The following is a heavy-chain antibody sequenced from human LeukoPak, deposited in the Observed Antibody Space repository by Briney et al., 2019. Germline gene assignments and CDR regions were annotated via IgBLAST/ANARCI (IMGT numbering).Heavy chain of an antibody. D-gene: IGHD2-2*01. CDR1: GFTVTTNY. Sequence: GGSLRLSCAVSGFTVTTNYMSWVRQAPGKGLEWVSIIHRDGSTYYADSVKGRFTTSRDNSKNTLYIQMNSLRAEDTGVYYCARSMEVVPAASDYWGQGTLVTVSS. CDR2: IHRDGST. J-gene: IGHJ4*02. CDR3: ARSMEVVPAASDY. V-gene: IGHV3-66*01.